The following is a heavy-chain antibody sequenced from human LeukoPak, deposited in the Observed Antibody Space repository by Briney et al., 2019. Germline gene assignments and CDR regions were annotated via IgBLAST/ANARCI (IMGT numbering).Heavy chain of an antibody. CDR1: GYTFTSYD. Sequence: ASVKVSCKASGYTFTSYDFNWLRQATGQGPEWMGWMNPNSGATGYAQKFQGRVTMTRSASINTAYMELTNLRSEDTAVYYCARAPHSWGFDYWGQGTLVTVSS. CDR3: ARAPHSWGFDY. J-gene: IGHJ4*02. CDR2: MNPNSGAT. D-gene: IGHD7-27*01. V-gene: IGHV1-8*01.